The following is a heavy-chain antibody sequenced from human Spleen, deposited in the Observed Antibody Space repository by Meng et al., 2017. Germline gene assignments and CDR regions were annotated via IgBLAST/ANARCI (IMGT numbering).Heavy chain of an antibody. CDR2: INHGGST. Sequence: QVQLQQWGAGLLKPSETLSLPCAVYGGSFSGYYWSWIRQPPGKGLEWIGEINHGGSTNYNPSLKSRLTISVDTSKNQFSLKLSSVTAADTAVYYCAGSVVGATTGDYWGQGTLVTVSS. D-gene: IGHD1-26*01. J-gene: IGHJ4*02. CDR1: GGSFSGYY. CDR3: AGSVVGATTGDY. V-gene: IGHV4-34*01.